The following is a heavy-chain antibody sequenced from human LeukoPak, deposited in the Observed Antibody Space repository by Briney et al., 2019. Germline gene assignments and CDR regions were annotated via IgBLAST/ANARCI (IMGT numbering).Heavy chain of an antibody. J-gene: IGHJ6*03. V-gene: IGHV4-34*01. CDR2: FNHSGST. D-gene: IGHD6-6*01. Sequence: SETLSLTCAVYGGSFSGYYWSWIRQPPGKGLEWIGEFNHSGSTNYNPSLKSRVTISVDTSKNQFSLKLSSVTAADTAVYYCARVGSSSPRFYYYYYMDVWGKGTTVTVSS. CDR3: ARVGSSSPRFYYYYYMDV. CDR1: GGSFSGYY.